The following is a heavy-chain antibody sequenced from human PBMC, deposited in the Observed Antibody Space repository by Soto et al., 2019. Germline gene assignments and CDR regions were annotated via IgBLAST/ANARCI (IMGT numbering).Heavy chain of an antibody. V-gene: IGHV3-23*01. J-gene: IGHJ4*02. D-gene: IGHD3-16*01. CDR3: ARVRLGDGNPVSGY. CDR2: ITDSGART. CDR1: GFMVRRLA. Sequence: RGYLIPSCESAGFMVRRLAFHWVRQAPGKGLEWISRITDSGARTDYADSVKDRFSIFTDNSKNTLYLQMNSLRVEDTAVYYCARVRLGDGNPVSGYWGQGP.